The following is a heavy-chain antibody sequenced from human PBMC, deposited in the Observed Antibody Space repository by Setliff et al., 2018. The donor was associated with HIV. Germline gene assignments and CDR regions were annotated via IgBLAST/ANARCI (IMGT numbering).Heavy chain of an antibody. CDR2: IKADGTDK. V-gene: IGHV3-7*03. J-gene: IGHJ5*02. Sequence: GGSLRLSCAASGFTFSAHQMSWVRQPPGKGLEWVANIKADGTDKYYVDSVKGRFTISRDNAKNSLYLQMNSLRAEDTAVYYCARVGGGYYDSNERSWFDPWGQGTLVTVSS. CDR3: ARVGGGYYDSNERSWFDP. D-gene: IGHD3-22*01. CDR1: GFTFSAHQ.